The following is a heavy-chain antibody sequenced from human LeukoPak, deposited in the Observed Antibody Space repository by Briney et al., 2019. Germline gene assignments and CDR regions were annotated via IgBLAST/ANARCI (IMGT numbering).Heavy chain of an antibody. V-gene: IGHV4-31*03. CDR3: ARAERRTYYYEPSFFDY. Sequence: SETLSLTCTVSGGSISSGGYYWSWIRQHPGKGLEWIGYIYYSGSTYYNPPLKSRVTISVDTSKNQFSLKLSSVTAADTAVYYCARAERRTYYYEPSFFDYWGQGTLVTVSS. J-gene: IGHJ4*02. CDR1: GGSISSGGYY. D-gene: IGHD3-22*01. CDR2: IYYSGST.